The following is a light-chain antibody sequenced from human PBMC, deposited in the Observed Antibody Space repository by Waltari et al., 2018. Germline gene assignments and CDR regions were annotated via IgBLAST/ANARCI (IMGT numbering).Light chain of an antibody. CDR1: TSNIASND. CDR3: AAWDDSLVV. J-gene: IGLJ2*01. V-gene: IGLV1-47*01. CDR2: RND. Sequence: QSVLTQPPTASGTPGQEVTISCSGSTSNIASNDVYWYQQFPGMAPKLLIDRNDQRPSGVPDRFSGSKSGTSASLAISGLRSEDEADYYCAAWDDSLVVFGGGTKLTVL.